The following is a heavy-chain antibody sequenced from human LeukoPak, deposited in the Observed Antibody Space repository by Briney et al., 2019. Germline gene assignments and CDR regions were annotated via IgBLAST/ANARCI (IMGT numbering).Heavy chain of an antibody. V-gene: IGHV3-21*01. J-gene: IGHJ4*02. Sequence: GGSLRLSCAASGFTFSSYSMNWVRQAPGKGLEWVSSISSSSSYIYYADSVKGRFTISRDNAKNSLYLQMNSLRAEDTAVYYCARGSGWIYYFDYWGQGTLVTVSS. CDR1: GFTFSSYS. CDR3: ARGSGWIYYFDY. D-gene: IGHD6-19*01. CDR2: ISSSSSYI.